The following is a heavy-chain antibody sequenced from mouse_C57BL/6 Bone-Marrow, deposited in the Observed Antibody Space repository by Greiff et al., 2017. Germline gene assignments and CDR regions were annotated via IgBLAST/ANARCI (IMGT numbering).Heavy chain of an antibody. CDR2: ISNYYGDA. Sequence: VQLQQSGPELVRPGVSVKISCKGSGYTFTDYAMHWVQQSHAKSLEWIGVISNYYGDASYNQQFKDKATITVDKSSSTAYMELARLTAEDSTVYYSAQEATVRRYAMDYWGQGTSVTVSS. J-gene: IGHJ4*01. V-gene: IGHV1-67*01. D-gene: IGHD1-1*01. CDR3: AQEATVRRYAMDY. CDR1: GYTFTDYA.